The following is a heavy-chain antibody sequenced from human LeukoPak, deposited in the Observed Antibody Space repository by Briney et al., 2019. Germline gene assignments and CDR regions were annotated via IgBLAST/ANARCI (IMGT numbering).Heavy chain of an antibody. D-gene: IGHD3-22*01. J-gene: IGHJ1*01. CDR1: GGSFSGYY. V-gene: IGHV4-59*01. CDR3: AREGYYYDSSGYYGGYFQH. Sequence: KPSETLSLTCAVYGGSFSGYYWSWIRQPPGKGLEWIGYIYYSGSTNYNPSLKSRVTISVDTSKNQFSLKLSSVTAADTAVYYCAREGYYYDSSGYYGGYFQHWGQGTLVTVSS. CDR2: IYYSGST.